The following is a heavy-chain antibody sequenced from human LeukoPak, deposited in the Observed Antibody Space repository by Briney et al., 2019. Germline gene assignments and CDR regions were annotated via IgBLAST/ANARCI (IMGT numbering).Heavy chain of an antibody. V-gene: IGHV3-23*01. CDR2: ISGSGGTT. CDR1: GFTFTSFA. J-gene: IGHJ4*02. Sequence: RSLRLSCVASGFTFTSFAMSWVRQPPGKGLEWVSAISGSGGTTYYADSVKGRFTISRDTSKSTLHLQMDSLRAEDTAVYYCAKDLRELSLYYYFDYWGQGTLVTVSS. CDR3: AKDLRELSLYYYFDY. D-gene: IGHD3-16*02.